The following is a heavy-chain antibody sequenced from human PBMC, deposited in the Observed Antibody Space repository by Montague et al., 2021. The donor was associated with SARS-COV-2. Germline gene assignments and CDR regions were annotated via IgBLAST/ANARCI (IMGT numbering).Heavy chain of an antibody. J-gene: IGHJ6*02. CDR2: LYPGDSRRL. D-gene: IGHD4-17*01. Sequence: QSGAEVKKPGESLKISCKGSGYSFTNFWLAWVRQMPGKGLEWVGVLYPGDSRRLRYSPSFQGQVTISADRSITTAYLQWSSLKASDSGIYFCARHARSGYGEYASYDMDVWGQGTTVTVSS. CDR3: ARHARSGYGEYASYDMDV. CDR1: GYSFTNFW. V-gene: IGHV5-51*01.